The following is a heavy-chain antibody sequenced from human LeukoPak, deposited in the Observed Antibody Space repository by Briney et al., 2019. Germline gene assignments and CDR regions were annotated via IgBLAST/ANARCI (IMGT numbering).Heavy chain of an antibody. V-gene: IGHV4-34*01. J-gene: IGHJ5*02. CDR3: ASAYYYDSSGYSPVDP. CDR1: GGSFSGYY. D-gene: IGHD3-22*01. Sequence: SETLSLTCAVYGGSFSGYYWSWIRQPPGKGLEWIGEINHSGSTNYNPSLKSRVTISVDTSKNQFSLKLSSVTAADTAVYYCASAYYYDSSGYSPVDPWGQGTLVTVSS. CDR2: INHSGST.